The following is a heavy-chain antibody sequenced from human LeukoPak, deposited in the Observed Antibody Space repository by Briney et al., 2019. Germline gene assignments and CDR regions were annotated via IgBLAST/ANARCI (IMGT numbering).Heavy chain of an antibody. Sequence: SETLCLTCAVYGGSFSGYYWSWIRQPPGKGLEWIGEINHSGSTNYNPSLKSRVTISVDTSKNQFSLKLSSVTAADTAVYYCARDRDGTFDYWGQGTLVTVSS. J-gene: IGHJ4*02. V-gene: IGHV4-34*01. CDR1: GGSFSGYY. CDR3: ARDRDGTFDY. CDR2: INHSGST. D-gene: IGHD5-24*01.